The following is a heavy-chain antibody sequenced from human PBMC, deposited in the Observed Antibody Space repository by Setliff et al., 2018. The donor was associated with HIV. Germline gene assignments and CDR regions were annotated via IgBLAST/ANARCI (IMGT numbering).Heavy chain of an antibody. V-gene: IGHV3-11*01. Sequence: GGSLRLSCAASGFTFSDYYMSWIRQAPGKGLEWVSYISSSGTILHYADSVKGRFTISRDNAKNSLYLQMNSLRAEDTAVYYCARDSRPRSGFWVSDYYYYMDVWGKGTTVTVSS. J-gene: IGHJ6*03. CDR2: ISSSGTIL. D-gene: IGHD3-3*01. CDR1: GFTFSDYY. CDR3: ARDSRPRSGFWVSDYYYYMDV.